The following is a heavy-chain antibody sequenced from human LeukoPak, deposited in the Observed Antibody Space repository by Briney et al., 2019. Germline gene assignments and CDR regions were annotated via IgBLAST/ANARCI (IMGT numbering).Heavy chain of an antibody. J-gene: IGHJ4*02. V-gene: IGHV4-30-2*01. Sequence: PSETLSLTCTVSGGSISSGNYYWNWIRQPPGKGLEWIGYIYHGDITYYNPSLRSRVTISVDRSRNQFSLKLSSVTAADTAVYYCARSGPTGSWYKFDYWGQGTLVTVSS. D-gene: IGHD6-13*01. CDR2: IYHGDIT. CDR3: ARSGPTGSWYKFDY. CDR1: GGSISSGNYY.